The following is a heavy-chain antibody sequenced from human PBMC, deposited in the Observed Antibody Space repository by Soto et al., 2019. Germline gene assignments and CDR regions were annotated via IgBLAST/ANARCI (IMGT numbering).Heavy chain of an antibody. CDR1: GFSLSTSGVG. CDR2: IYWDDDK. V-gene: IGHV2-5*02. J-gene: IGHJ5*02. CDR3: AHSSKGSSWYVDWFDP. D-gene: IGHD6-13*01. Sequence: SGPRCEPTQTLTLTCTFSGFSLSTSGVGVGWIRQPPGKALEWLALIYWDDDKRYSPSLKSRLTITKDTSKNQVVLTMTNMDPVDTATYYCAHSSKGSSWYVDWFDPWGQGTLVTVSS.